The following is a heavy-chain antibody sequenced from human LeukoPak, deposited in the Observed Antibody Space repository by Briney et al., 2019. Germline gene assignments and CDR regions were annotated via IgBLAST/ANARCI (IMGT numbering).Heavy chain of an antibody. CDR2: IYYSGST. V-gene: IGHV4-59*01. J-gene: IGHJ4*02. CDR1: GGSISSYY. D-gene: IGHD6-13*01. Sequence: SETLSLTCTVSGGSISSYYWSWIRQPPGKGLEWIGYIYYSGSTNYNPSLKSRVTISVDTSKNQFSLKLSSVTAADTAVYYCARDFAGYEDWGQGTLVIVSS. CDR3: ARDFAGYED.